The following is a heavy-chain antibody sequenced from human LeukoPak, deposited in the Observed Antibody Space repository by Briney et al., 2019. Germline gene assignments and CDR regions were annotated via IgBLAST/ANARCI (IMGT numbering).Heavy chain of an antibody. CDR2: ISYDGSNK. CDR1: GFTFSSYG. D-gene: IGHD3-22*01. J-gene: IGHJ4*02. CDR3: AKVRYYYDSSGLFDY. V-gene: IGHV3-30*18. Sequence: PGGSLRLSCAASGFTFSSYGMHWVRQAPGKGLEWVAVISYDGSNKYYADSVKGRFTISRDNSKNTLYLQMNSLRAEDTAVYYCAKVRYYYDSSGLFDYWGQGTLVTVSS.